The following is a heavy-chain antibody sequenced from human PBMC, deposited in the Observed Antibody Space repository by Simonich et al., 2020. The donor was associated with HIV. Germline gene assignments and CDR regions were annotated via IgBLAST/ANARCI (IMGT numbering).Heavy chain of an antibody. D-gene: IGHD3-22*01. V-gene: IGHV4-59*12. CDR2: IYYSGST. Sequence: QVQLQESGPGLVKPSETLSLSCTVSGGSISTYYWSLIRQPPGKGLEWIGNIYYSGSTNYNPSLKSRVTISVDTSKNQFSLKLSSVTAADTAVYYCARRGHYYDSFDLWGRGTLVTVSS. J-gene: IGHJ2*01. CDR1: GGSISTYY. CDR3: ARRGHYYDSFDL.